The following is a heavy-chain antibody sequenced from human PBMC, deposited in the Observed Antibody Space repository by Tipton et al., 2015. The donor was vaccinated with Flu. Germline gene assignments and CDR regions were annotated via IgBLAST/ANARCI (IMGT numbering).Heavy chain of an antibody. CDR3: ARGPWIQLGPNWFDP. CDR2: IYTSGST. J-gene: IGHJ5*02. CDR1: GGSISSYY. D-gene: IGHD5-18*01. Sequence: TLSLTCTVSGGSISSYYWSWIRQPAGKGLEWIGRIYTSGSTNYNPSPKSRVTMSVDTSKNQFSLKLSSVTAADTAVYYCARGPWIQLGPNWFDPWGQGTLVTVSS. V-gene: IGHV4-4*07.